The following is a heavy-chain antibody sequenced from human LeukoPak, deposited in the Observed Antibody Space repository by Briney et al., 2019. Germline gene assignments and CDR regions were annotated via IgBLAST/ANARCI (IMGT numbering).Heavy chain of an antibody. J-gene: IGHJ4*02. D-gene: IGHD3-9*01. Sequence: LVKVSCKASGGTFSSYAISWVRQAPEQGLEWMGGIIPICGTANYAQKCQGRVTITADESTSTAYMELSSLRSEDTAVYYCARSADILTGYYVTWGQGTLVTVSS. CDR1: GGTFSSYA. CDR2: IIPICGTA. CDR3: ARSADILTGYYVT. V-gene: IGHV1-69*13.